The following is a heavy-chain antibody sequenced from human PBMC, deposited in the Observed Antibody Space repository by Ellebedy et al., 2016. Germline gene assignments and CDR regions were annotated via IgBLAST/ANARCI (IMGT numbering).Heavy chain of an antibody. CDR3: ARDGPETGDIGDY. CDR1: GYTFTGYY. CDR2: INPNSGGT. J-gene: IGHJ4*02. Sequence: ASVKVSXXASGYTFTGYYMHWVRQAPGQGLEWMGWINPNSGGTNYAQKFQARVTMTRDTSISTAYMELSRLRSDDTAVYYCARDGPETGDIGDYWGQGSLVTVSS. V-gene: IGHV1-2*02. D-gene: IGHD2-15*01.